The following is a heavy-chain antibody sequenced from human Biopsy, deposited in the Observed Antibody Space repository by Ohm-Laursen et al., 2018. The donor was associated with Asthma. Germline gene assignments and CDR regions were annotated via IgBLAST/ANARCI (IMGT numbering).Heavy chain of an antibody. V-gene: IGHV4-39*01. CDR1: GASITSSAYY. D-gene: IGHD6-13*01. J-gene: IGHJ6*02. CDR3: VRGSSSRHHGPFHYYYGLDV. CDR2: MYYGETT. Sequence: SDTLSLTCAVSGASITSSAYYWGWIRQPPGKGLEWNGSMYYGETTYYNPSLESRVTVSADTSKNQFSLKLTSVTAADTAVYYCVRGSSSRHHGPFHYYYGLDVWGQGTTATVSS.